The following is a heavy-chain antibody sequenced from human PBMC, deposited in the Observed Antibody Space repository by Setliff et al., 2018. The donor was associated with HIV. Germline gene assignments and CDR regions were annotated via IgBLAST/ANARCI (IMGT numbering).Heavy chain of an antibody. CDR2: ISGYNGNT. CDR1: GDTNPSDA. Sequence: PSVKVSCKASGDTNPSDAISWVRQAPGQGLEWMGWISGYNGNTKYAQNMQGRVTMTTDTSTTTAYMELRSLRSDDTAVYYCAGVISQFSDWQKDYFQYWGQGTLVTVSS. D-gene: IGHD3-9*01. CDR3: AGVISQFSDWQKDYFQY. J-gene: IGHJ4*02. V-gene: IGHV1-18*01.